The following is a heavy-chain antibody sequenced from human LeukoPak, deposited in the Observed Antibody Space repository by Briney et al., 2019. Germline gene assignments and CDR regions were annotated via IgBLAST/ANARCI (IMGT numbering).Heavy chain of an antibody. J-gene: IGHJ6*02. D-gene: IGHD3-16*01. CDR1: GFTFSSYS. V-gene: IGHV3-21*01. CDR3: AREMITSEGMDV. Sequence: GGSLRLSCAAPGFTFSSYSMNWVRQAPGKGLEWVSSISSSSSYIYYADSVKGRFTISRDNAKNSLYLQMNSLRAEDTAVYYCAREMITSEGMDVWGQGTTVTVSS. CDR2: ISSSSSYI.